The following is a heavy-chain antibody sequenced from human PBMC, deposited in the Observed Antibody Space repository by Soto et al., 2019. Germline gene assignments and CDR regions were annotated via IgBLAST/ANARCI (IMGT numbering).Heavy chain of an antibody. CDR2: ISWNSGSI. CDR3: AKVGGSYDFWSGYPGWYFDL. V-gene: IGHV3-9*01. J-gene: IGHJ2*01. Sequence: EVQLVESGGGLVQPGRSLRLSCAASGFTFDDYAMHWVRQAPGKGLEWVSGISWNSGSIGDADSVKGRFTISRDNAKNSLYLQMNSLRAEDTALYYCAKVGGSYDFWSGYPGWYFDLWGRGTLVTVSS. D-gene: IGHD3-3*01. CDR1: GFTFDDYA.